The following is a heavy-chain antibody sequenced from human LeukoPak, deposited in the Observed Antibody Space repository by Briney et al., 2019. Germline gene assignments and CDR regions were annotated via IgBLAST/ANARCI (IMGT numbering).Heavy chain of an antibody. D-gene: IGHD5-24*01. V-gene: IGHV1-46*01. J-gene: IGHJ4*02. CDR2: INPSGGST. Sequence: PGASVKVFCKASGYTFTSYYMHWVRQAPGQGLEWMGIINPSGGSTSYAQKFQGRVTMTRDTSTSTVYMELSSLRSEDTAVYYCARDAGWLQFDYWGQGTLVTVSS. CDR3: ARDAGWLQFDY. CDR1: GYTFTSYY.